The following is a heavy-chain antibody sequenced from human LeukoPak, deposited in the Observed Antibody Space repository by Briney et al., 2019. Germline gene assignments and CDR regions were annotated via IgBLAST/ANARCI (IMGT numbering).Heavy chain of an antibody. CDR1: GGSISSSSYY. CDR3: ARHVIDTSGYYLDYFDY. CDR2: IYYSGST. J-gene: IGHJ4*02. D-gene: IGHD3-22*01. V-gene: IGHV4-39*01. Sequence: SETLSLTCTVSGGSISSSSYYWGWIRQPPGKGLEWIGSIYYSGSTYYNPSLKSRVTISVDTSKNQFSLMLSSVTAADTAVYYCARHVIDTSGYYLDYFDYWGQGTLVTVSS.